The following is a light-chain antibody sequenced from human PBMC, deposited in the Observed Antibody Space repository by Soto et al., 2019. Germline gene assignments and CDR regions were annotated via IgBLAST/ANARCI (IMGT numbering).Light chain of an antibody. V-gene: IGKV1-39*01. Sequence: DIQMTQSPSSLSASVGDRVTITCRASQSISSYLNWYQQKPGRAPDLLIYAASSLQIGVPSRFSGSGSGTDFTLTISSLQPEDFATYYCQQSYSTPLTFGGGTTVEIK. CDR2: AAS. J-gene: IGKJ4*01. CDR1: QSISSY. CDR3: QQSYSTPLT.